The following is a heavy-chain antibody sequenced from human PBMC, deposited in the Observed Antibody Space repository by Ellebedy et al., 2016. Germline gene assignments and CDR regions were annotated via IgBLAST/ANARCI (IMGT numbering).Heavy chain of an antibody. J-gene: IGHJ4*02. CDR2: ISYDGGNK. D-gene: IGHD4-23*01. V-gene: IGHV3-30*03. CDR1: GFTFSSYG. CDR3: ARAPGDGNNFWYYFDY. Sequence: GGSLRLSCAASGFTFSSYGMHWVRQAPGKGLEWVAVISYDGGNKYYADSVKGRFTISRDNSKNTLYLQMNSLRPEDTAVYYCARAPGDGNNFWYYFDYWGQGTLVTVSS.